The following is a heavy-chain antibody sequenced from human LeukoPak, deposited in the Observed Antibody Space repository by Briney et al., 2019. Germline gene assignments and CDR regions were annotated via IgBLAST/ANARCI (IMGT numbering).Heavy chain of an antibody. CDR3: AKGDGNDAFDI. CDR1: GFPFSSYG. J-gene: IGHJ3*02. CDR2: IRYDGRNE. Sequence: GGSLRLSCAASGFPFSSYGMHWVRQAPGKGLEWVAFIRYDGRNEYYADSVKGRFTISRDNSKKTLFLQMNSLRAEDTAVYYCAKGDGNDAFDIWGQGTLVTVSS. V-gene: IGHV3-30*02. D-gene: IGHD1-14*01.